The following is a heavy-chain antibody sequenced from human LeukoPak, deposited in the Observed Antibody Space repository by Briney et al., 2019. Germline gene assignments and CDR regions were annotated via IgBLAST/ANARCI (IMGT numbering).Heavy chain of an antibody. V-gene: IGHV3-74*01. CDR3: AKDPGAFDI. Sequence: GGSLRLSCAASGFTFSSYWMHWVRQAPGRGLVWVSRISSDGSSTSYADSVKGRFTISRDNSKNTLYLQMNSLRAEDTAVYYCAKDPGAFDIWGQGTMVTVSS. CDR1: GFTFSSYW. J-gene: IGHJ3*02. CDR2: ISSDGSST.